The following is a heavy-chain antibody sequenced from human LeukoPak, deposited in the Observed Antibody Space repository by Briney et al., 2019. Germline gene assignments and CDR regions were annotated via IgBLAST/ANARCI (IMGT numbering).Heavy chain of an antibody. V-gene: IGHV3-15*01. D-gene: IGHD3-22*01. CDR2: IKSKTDGGTT. J-gene: IGHJ4*02. CDR3: TTAGGYYDSSGYYYSPYYFDY. CDR1: RFTFSNYA. Sequence: PGGSLRLSCAASRFTFSNYAMSWVRQAPGKGLEWVGRIKSKTDGGTTDYAAPAKGRFTISRDDSKNTLYLQMNSLKTEDTAVYYCTTAGGYYDSSGYYYSPYYFDYWGQGTLVTVSS.